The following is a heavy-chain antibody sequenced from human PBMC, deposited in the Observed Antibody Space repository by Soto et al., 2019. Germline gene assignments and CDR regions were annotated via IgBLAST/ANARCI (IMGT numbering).Heavy chain of an antibody. CDR3: ARESEDLTSNFDY. CDR2: ISSTTNYI. V-gene: IGHV3-21*06. J-gene: IGHJ4*02. Sequence: VGSLRLSCAASGFTFTRYSMNWVRQAPGKGLEWVSSISSTTNYIYYGDSMKGRFTISRDNAKNSLYLEMNSLRAEDTAVYYCARESEDLTSNFDYWGQGTLVTVSS. CDR1: GFTFTRYS.